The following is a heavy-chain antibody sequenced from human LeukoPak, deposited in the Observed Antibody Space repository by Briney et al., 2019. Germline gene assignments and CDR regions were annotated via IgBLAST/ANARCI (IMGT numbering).Heavy chain of an antibody. V-gene: IGHV3-30-3*01. Sequence: PGGSLRLSCAASGFTFSSYPMHWVRQAPARGLEWVAVISYDGSNKYYADSVKGRFIISRDNSKNTLYLQMNSPRTEDTAMYYCARDLHPANYGSGDFDYWGQGTLVTVSS. J-gene: IGHJ4*02. CDR2: ISYDGSNK. CDR3: ARDLHPANYGSGDFDY. CDR1: GFTFSSYP. D-gene: IGHD3-10*01.